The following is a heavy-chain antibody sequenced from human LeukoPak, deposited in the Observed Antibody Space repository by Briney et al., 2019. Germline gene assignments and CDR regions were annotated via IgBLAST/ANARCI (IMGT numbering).Heavy chain of an antibody. CDR1: GVTFSSYA. CDR3: ARAYGGNVRRDFDI. Sequence: GGSLRLSCVASGVTFSSYAMHRIPRAPGNRLNWVAVISYDGSNKYYADSVKGRFTISRDNSKNTLYLQMNSLRAEDTAVYYCARAYGGNVRRDFDIWGQGTMVTVSS. J-gene: IGHJ3*02. CDR2: ISYDGSNK. V-gene: IGHV3-30-3*01. D-gene: IGHD4-23*01.